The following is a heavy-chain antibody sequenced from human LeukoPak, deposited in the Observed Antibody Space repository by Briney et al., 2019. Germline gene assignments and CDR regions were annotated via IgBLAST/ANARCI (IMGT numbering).Heavy chain of an antibody. Sequence: PSETPSLTCTVSGDSISSYFWTWIRQPPGKGLEWLGYLYNSGNTNYNPSLKSRVTMSVDTSKNQFSLRLTSVTAADTAVYYCARGRLTTPNWFGPWGQGILVTVSS. D-gene: IGHD1/OR15-1a*01. CDR3: ARGRLTTPNWFGP. V-gene: IGHV4-59*01. CDR1: GDSISSYF. J-gene: IGHJ5*02. CDR2: LYNSGNT.